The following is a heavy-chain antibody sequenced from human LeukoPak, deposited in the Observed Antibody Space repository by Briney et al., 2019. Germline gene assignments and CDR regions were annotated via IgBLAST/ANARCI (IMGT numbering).Heavy chain of an antibody. Sequence: PSETLSLTCTVSGGSISSNSYYWGWIRQPPGKGLEWIGSIYYSGSTYYNPSLKSRVTISVDTSKNQFSLKLSSVTAADTAVYYCASGSYKDPIDYWGQGTLVTVSS. D-gene: IGHD1-26*01. CDR1: GGSISSNSYY. V-gene: IGHV4-39*01. CDR3: ASGSYKDPIDY. CDR2: IYYSGST. J-gene: IGHJ4*02.